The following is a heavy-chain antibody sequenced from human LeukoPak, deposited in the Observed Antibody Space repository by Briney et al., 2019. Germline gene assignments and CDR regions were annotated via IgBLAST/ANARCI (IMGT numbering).Heavy chain of an antibody. V-gene: IGHV1-69*05. Sequence: SVKVSCKASGGTFSSYAISWVRQAPGQGLEWMGGIIPIFGTANYAQKFQGRVTITTDEFTSTAYMELSSLRSEDTAVYYCARDCSGGSCYSNYYFDYWGQGTLVTVSS. CDR1: GGTFSSYA. CDR2: IIPIFGTA. D-gene: IGHD2-15*01. J-gene: IGHJ4*02. CDR3: ARDCSGGSCYSNYYFDY.